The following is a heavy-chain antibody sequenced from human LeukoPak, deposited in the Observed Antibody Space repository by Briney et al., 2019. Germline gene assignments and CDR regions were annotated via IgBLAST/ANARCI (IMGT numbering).Heavy chain of an antibody. D-gene: IGHD6-19*01. J-gene: IGHJ4*02. CDR1: NGSISSNTYY. CDR3: ARHLTSKYSSGWYYVDY. V-gene: IGHV4-39*01. Sequence: SETLSLTCIVSNGSISSNTYYWGWIRQPPGQGLEWIGTIYYTGSTYNNPSLKSRVTISGDTSKNQFSLKLSSVTAADRAVYYCARHLTSKYSSGWYYVDYWGQGTLVTVSS. CDR2: IYYTGST.